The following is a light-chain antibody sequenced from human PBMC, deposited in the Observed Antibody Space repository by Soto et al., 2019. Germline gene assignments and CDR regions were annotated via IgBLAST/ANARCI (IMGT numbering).Light chain of an antibody. Sequence: QSAPTQPPSASGSPGQSVTISCTGTSSDVGGYNYVSWYQQHPGKAPKLMIYDVSKRPSGVPDRFSGSKSGNTASLTVSGLQPEDEADYYCSSYAGITGGGFGGGNQVTVL. J-gene: IGLJ2*01. CDR1: SSDVGGYNY. CDR2: DVS. V-gene: IGLV2-8*01. CDR3: SSYAGITGGG.